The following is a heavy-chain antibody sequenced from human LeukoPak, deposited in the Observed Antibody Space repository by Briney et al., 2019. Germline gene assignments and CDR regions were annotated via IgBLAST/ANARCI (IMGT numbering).Heavy chain of an antibody. CDR2: IYHSGST. D-gene: IGHD5-24*01. CDR1: GGSFSGYY. Sequence: PSETLSLTCAVYGGSFSGYYWSWIRQPPGKGLEWIGEIYHSGSTNYNPSLKSRVTISVDKSKNQFSLKLSSVTAADTAVYYCARADGYNFGTSRAFGYWGQGTLVTVSS. V-gene: IGHV4-34*01. CDR3: ARADGYNFGTSRAFGY. J-gene: IGHJ4*02.